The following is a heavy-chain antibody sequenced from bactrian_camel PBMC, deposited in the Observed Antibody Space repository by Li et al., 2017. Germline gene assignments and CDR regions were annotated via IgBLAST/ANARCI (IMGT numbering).Heavy chain of an antibody. J-gene: IGHJ6*01. Sequence: VQLVESGGGLVEPGGSLRLSCAAPALSASSDNRDCMGWFRQTPGKEREGVAGIDSDGVAAYSDSVKGRFTISKDSAKNTLFLQMNSLKSEDTGVYYCATRPLARAVGGYWGQGTQVTVS. D-gene: IGHD4*01. V-gene: IGHV3S6*01. CDR2: IDSDGVAA. CDR1: ALSASSDNRDC. CDR3: ATRPLARAVGGY.